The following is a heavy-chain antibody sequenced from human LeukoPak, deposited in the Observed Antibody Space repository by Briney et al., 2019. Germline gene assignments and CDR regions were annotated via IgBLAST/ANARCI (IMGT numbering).Heavy chain of an antibody. CDR3: AREDGSGSLPSKVGYYYYGMDV. D-gene: IGHD3-10*01. CDR1: GGTFSSYA. J-gene: IGHJ6*02. Sequence: GASVKVSCKASGGTFSSYAISWVRQAPGQGLEWMGRIIPILGIANYAQKFQGRVTITADKSTSTAYMELSSLRSEDTAVYYCAREDGSGSLPSKVGYYYYGMDVWGQGTTVTVSS. CDR2: IIPILGIA. V-gene: IGHV1-69*04.